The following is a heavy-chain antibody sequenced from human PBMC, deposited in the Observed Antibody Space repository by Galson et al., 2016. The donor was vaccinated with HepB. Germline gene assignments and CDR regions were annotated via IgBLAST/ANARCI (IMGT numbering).Heavy chain of an antibody. V-gene: IGHV3-48*04. CDR2: ISSSSATI. CDR3: TRDGALPGGWVWIDP. D-gene: IGHD6-19*01. J-gene: IGHJ5*02. CDR1: GFSFSTYT. Sequence: SLRLSCAASGFSFSTYTMNWVRQAPGKGLEWVASISSSSATIYYVDPVKGRFAVSRDNAKNSVYLQMNSLRVEDTAVYYCTRDGALPGGWVWIDPWGQGTLVIVSS.